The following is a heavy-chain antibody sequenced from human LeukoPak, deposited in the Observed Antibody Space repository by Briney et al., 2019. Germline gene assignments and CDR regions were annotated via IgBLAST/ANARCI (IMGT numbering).Heavy chain of an antibody. Sequence: SETLSLTCAVYGGSFSGYYWSWIRQPPGKGLEWIGEINHSGSTNYNPSLKSRVTISVDTSKNQFSLKLSSVTAADTAVYYCARAWSGVVTNNDAFDIWGQGTMVTVSS. V-gene: IGHV4-34*01. CDR2: INHSGST. CDR1: GGSFSGYY. CDR3: ARAWSGVVTNNDAFDI. J-gene: IGHJ3*02. D-gene: IGHD2-21*02.